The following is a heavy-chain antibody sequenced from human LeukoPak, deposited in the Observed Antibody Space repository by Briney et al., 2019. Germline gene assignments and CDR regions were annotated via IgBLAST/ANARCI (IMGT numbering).Heavy chain of an antibody. CDR3: VRGDGDLFDF. CDR2: ISKTSTNI. CDR1: GFTVSSNY. J-gene: IGHJ4*02. Sequence: GGSLRLSCAASGFTVSSNYMSWVRQAPGKGLEWVSFISKTSTNIYYGDSVKGRFTISRDNAKNSIHLQMGSLRVEDTAVYYCVRGDGDLFDFWGQGTLVSVSS. D-gene: IGHD4-17*01. V-gene: IGHV3-21*01.